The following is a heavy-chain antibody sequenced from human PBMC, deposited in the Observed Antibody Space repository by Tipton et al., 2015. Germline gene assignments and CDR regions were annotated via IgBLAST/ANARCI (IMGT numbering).Heavy chain of an antibody. CDR2: IYHTGST. V-gene: IGHV4-39*02. CDR1: GGSIRSSSFY. J-gene: IGHJ6*02. Sequence: TLSLTCTVSGGSIRSSSFYWAWIRQPPGKGLEWLGSIYHTGSTYYNPSLKSRLTISLDPSKNQFSLKVSSVAAADTAVYYCARDHSGPLYYGLDVWGRGTTVTVSS. CDR3: ARDHSGPLYYGLDV. D-gene: IGHD1-26*01.